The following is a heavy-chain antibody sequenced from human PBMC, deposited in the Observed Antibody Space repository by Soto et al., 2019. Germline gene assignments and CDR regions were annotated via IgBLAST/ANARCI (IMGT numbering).Heavy chain of an antibody. J-gene: IGHJ6*02. D-gene: IGHD6-13*01. CDR2: INHSGST. Sequence: PSETLSLTCAVYGGSLGGYYWSWIRQPPGKGLEWIGEINHSGSTNYNPSLKSRVTISVDTSKNQFSLKLSSVTAADTAVYYCARAYSSSWFYYYGMDVWGQGTTVTVSS. CDR1: GGSLGGYY. V-gene: IGHV4-34*01. CDR3: ARAYSSSWFYYYGMDV.